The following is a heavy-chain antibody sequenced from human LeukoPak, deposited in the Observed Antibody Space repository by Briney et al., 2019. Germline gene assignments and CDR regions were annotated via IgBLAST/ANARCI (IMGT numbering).Heavy chain of an antibody. CDR3: ARGRIVVVTVANWFDP. J-gene: IGHJ5*02. D-gene: IGHD2-21*02. CDR1: GYTFTSYY. Sequence: ASVKVSCKASGYTFTSYYMRWVRQAPGQGLEWMGIINPSGGSTSYAQKFQGRVTMTRDTSTSTVYMELSSLRSEDTAVYYCARGRIVVVTVANWFDPWGQGTLVTVSS. V-gene: IGHV1-46*01. CDR2: INPSGGST.